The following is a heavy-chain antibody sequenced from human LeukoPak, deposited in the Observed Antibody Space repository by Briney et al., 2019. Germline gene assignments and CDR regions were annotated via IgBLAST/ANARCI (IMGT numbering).Heavy chain of an antibody. CDR2: IYYSGST. CDR3: ARDSHYDILTGYYSRSNAFDI. D-gene: IGHD3-9*01. V-gene: IGHV4-59*01. Sequence: SETLSLTCTVSGGSISSYYWSWIRQPPGKGLEWIGYIYYSGSTNYNPSLKSRVTISVDTSKNQFSLKLSSVTAADTAVYYCARDSHYDILTGYYSRSNAFDIWGQGTMVTVSS. CDR1: GGSISSYY. J-gene: IGHJ3*02.